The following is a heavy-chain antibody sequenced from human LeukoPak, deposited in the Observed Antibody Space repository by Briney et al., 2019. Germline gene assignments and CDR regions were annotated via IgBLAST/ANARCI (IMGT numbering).Heavy chain of an antibody. J-gene: IGHJ4*02. Sequence: ASVKVSCKASGYTFTGYYMHWVRQAPVQGLEWMGWINPNSGGTNYAQKFQGWVTMTRDTSISTAYMELSRLRSDDTAVYYCARGEKWLANYFDYWGQGTLVTVSS. CDR3: ARGEKWLANYFDY. D-gene: IGHD6-19*01. CDR2: INPNSGGT. CDR1: GYTFTGYY. V-gene: IGHV1-2*04.